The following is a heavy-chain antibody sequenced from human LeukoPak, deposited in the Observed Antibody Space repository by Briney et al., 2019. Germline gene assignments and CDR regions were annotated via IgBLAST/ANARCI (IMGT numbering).Heavy chain of an antibody. J-gene: IGHJ3*02. CDR1: GFTFSSYG. Sequence: PGGSLRLSCAASGFTFSSYGMGWVRQAPGKGLEWVSSMSASGDSTYYADSVKGRFSISRDNPKNTLYLQMNSLRVEDTAVYYCAKAKGYSSSWGNAFDIWGQGTMVTVSS. V-gene: IGHV3-23*01. CDR2: MSASGDST. CDR3: AKAKGYSSSWGNAFDI. D-gene: IGHD6-13*01.